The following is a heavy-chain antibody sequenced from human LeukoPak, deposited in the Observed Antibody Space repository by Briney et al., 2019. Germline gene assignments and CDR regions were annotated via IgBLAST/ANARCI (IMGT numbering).Heavy chain of an antibody. CDR2: INSDGSST. Sequence: GGSLRLSCAASGFTFSSYWMHWVRQAPGKGLVWVSRINSDGSSTSYADSVKGRFTISRDNAKSTLYLQMNSLRAEDTAVYYCAREPTAYYYGSGPEKGYFDYWGQGTLVTVSS. CDR3: AREPTAYYYGSGPEKGYFDY. V-gene: IGHV3-74*01. J-gene: IGHJ4*02. D-gene: IGHD3-10*01. CDR1: GFTFSSYW.